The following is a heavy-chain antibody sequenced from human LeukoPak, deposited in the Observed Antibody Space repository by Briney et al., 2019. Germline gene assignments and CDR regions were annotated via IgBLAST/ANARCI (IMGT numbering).Heavy chain of an antibody. CDR2: IHTSGST. V-gene: IGHV4-4*07. Sequence: PSETLSLTCTVSGGSISNYHWSWIRQPAGKGLEWIGQIHTSGSTNYNPPPKSRVSMSIDTTEDQVSLTIRSVTAADTAFYYCARRDFSSGWSFDYWGQGTLVTVSS. CDR1: GGSISNYH. CDR3: ARRDFSSGWSFDY. D-gene: IGHD6-19*01. J-gene: IGHJ4*02.